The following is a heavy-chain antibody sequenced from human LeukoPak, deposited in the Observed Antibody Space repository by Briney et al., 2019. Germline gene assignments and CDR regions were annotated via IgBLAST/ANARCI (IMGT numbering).Heavy chain of an antibody. Sequence: SCKASGFTFSSYVMHWVRQAPGKGLEWVATISYDEKNTYYADSVKGRVTISRDNSKDTLFLQMNSLKIEDTAIYYCEASWHYWGQGTLVTVSS. CDR3: EASWHY. V-gene: IGHV3-30*03. CDR2: ISYDEKNT. CDR1: GFTFSSYV. J-gene: IGHJ4*02.